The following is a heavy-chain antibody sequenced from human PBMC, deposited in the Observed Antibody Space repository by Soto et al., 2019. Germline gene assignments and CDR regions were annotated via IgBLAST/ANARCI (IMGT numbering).Heavy chain of an antibody. V-gene: IGHV1-69*05. D-gene: IGHD2-15*01. J-gene: IGHJ5*02. CDR3: ARGEDCSGGSCYGANWFDP. Sequence: QVQLVQSGAEVKKPGSSVKVSCKASGGTFSSYAISWVRQAPGQGLEWMGGIIPIFGTANYAQKFQGRVTITPDESTSTAYMELSSLRSEDTAVYYCARGEDCSGGSCYGANWFDPWGQGTLVTVSS. CDR1: GGTFSSYA. CDR2: IIPIFGTA.